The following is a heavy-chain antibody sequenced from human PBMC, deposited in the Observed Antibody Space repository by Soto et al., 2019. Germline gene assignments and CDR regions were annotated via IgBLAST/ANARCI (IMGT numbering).Heavy chain of an antibody. V-gene: IGHV3-30*18. D-gene: IGHD6-13*01. J-gene: IGHJ6*02. CDR1: GFTFSSYG. Sequence: QVQLVESGGGVVQPGRSLRLSCAASGFTFSSYGMHWVRQAPGKGLEWVAVISYDGSNKYYADSVKGRFTISRDNSKNXXYXQXXSLRAEDTAVYYCAKEWGIAAAGTIFTYYYYGMDVWGQGTTVTVSS. CDR3: AKEWGIAAAGTIFTYYYYGMDV. CDR2: ISYDGSNK.